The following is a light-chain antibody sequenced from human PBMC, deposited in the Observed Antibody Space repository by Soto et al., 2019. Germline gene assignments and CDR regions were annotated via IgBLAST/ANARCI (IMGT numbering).Light chain of an antibody. J-gene: IGKJ3*01. CDR3: QQLFTYPPT. CDR1: QGIINY. Sequence: IHLTQSPSSLSASMVDRVTITYRASQGIINYLAWYQQKPGKAPKLLIYGASTLQGGVPSRFSGSGSGTDFTLTVSSLQPEDLATYYCQQLFTYPPTFGPGTKVDIK. V-gene: IGKV1-9*01. CDR2: GAS.